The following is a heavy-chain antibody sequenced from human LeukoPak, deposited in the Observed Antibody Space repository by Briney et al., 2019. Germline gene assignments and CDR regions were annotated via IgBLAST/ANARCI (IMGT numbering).Heavy chain of an antibody. CDR3: AKGSYYYYYMDV. CDR2: ISGSGGST. Sequence: GGSLRLSCAASGFTFSSYGMSWVRQAPGKGLEWVSAISGSGGSTYYADSVKGRFTISRDNSKNTLYLQMNSLRAEDTAVYYCAKGSYYYYYMDVWGKGTTVTISS. V-gene: IGHV3-23*01. CDR1: GFTFSSYG. J-gene: IGHJ6*03.